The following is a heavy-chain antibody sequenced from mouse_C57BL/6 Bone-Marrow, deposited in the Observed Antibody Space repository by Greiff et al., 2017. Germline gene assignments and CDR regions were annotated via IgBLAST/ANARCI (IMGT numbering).Heavy chain of an antibody. J-gene: IGHJ3*01. CDR2: IDPEDGET. Sequence: EVQLQQSGAELVKPGASVKLSCTASGFNIKDYYMHWVKQRPEQGLEWIGRIDPEDGETKYAPKFQGKATLTADTSSNTAYLQLSSLTSEDTAVYYCARGYGSSPFAYWGQGTLVTVSA. CDR1: GFNIKDYY. V-gene: IGHV14-2*01. D-gene: IGHD1-1*01. CDR3: ARGYGSSPFAY.